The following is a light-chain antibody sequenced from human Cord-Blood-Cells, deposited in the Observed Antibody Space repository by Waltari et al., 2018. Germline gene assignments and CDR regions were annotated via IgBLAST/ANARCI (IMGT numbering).Light chain of an antibody. CDR2: GAS. V-gene: IGKV3-15*01. CDR1: QSVSSN. CDR3: QQYHNWPPLT. Sequence: IVVPQTPVTGKVVRGEIAPVSCRASQSVSSNLAWYQQKPGQAPRLLIYGASTRATGIPPSFSGSGSAGDYTLTISSLLSDDVAVYYCQQYHNWPPLTFGGGTKVEIK. J-gene: IGKJ4*01.